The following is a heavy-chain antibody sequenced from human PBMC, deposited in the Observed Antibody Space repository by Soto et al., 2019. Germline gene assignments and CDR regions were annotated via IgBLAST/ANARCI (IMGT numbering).Heavy chain of an antibody. CDR3: ARGEYYYALDV. CDR2: ILYDGTNK. Sequence: QPVESLRLSCAASGFPFRSYAMHWVRQAPGKGLEWVAFILYDGTNKYHADSVKGRFTISRDNSKNTLYLQMNSLRAEDTAVYYCARGEYYYALDVWGQGTTVTVSS. J-gene: IGHJ6*02. V-gene: IGHV3-30-3*01. CDR1: GFPFRSYA.